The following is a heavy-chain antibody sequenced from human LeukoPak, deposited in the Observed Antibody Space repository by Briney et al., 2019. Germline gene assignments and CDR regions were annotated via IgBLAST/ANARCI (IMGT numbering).Heavy chain of an antibody. CDR3: GRRGSGLFGGLCLDY. V-gene: IGHV4-34*01. J-gene: IGHJ4*02. Sequence: KPSETLSLTCAVYGGSFSGYYWSWIRQPPGKGLEWIGEINHSGSTNYNPSLKSRVTISVDTSKNQFSLKLSSVTAADTAVYYCGRRGSGLFGGLCLDYWGQGTLVTVSS. D-gene: IGHD3-10*02. CDR1: GGSFSGYY. CDR2: INHSGST.